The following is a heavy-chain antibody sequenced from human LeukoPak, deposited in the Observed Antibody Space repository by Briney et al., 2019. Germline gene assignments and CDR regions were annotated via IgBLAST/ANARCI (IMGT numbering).Heavy chain of an antibody. D-gene: IGHD3-16*01. Sequence: PGGSLRLSCEVSGVSFSNAWWSWVRQAPGKGLEWVGRVKSKTDSGTTDYGAPVKGRFTISRDDSKNTLYLQMNNLKTEDTAVYYCTTGGISYWGQGTLVTVSS. CDR3: TTGGISY. V-gene: IGHV3-15*01. CDR1: GVSFSNAW. CDR2: VKSKTDSGTT. J-gene: IGHJ4*02.